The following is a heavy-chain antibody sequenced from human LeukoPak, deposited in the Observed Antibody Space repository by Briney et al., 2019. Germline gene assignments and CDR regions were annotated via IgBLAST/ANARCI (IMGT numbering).Heavy chain of an antibody. CDR3: AGELTTVTAGGAFDI. V-gene: IGHV4-59*01. D-gene: IGHD4-17*01. J-gene: IGHJ3*02. CDR2: IYYSGST. CDR1: GGSISSYY. Sequence: SETLSLTCTVSGGSISSYYWSWIRQPPGKGLEWIGYIYYSGSTNYNPSLKSRVTISVDTSKNQFSLKLSSVTAADTAVYYCAGELTTVTAGGAFDIWGQGTMVTVSS.